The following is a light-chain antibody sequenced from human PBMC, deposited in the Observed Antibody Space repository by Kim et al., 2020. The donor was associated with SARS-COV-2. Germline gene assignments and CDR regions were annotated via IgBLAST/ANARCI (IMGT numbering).Light chain of an antibody. J-gene: IGKJ1*01. CDR2: AAS. Sequence: DIQMTQSPSSLSASVGDRVTITCRTSQSISSHLNWYHQKPGKAPKLLIYAASSLQSGVPSRFSGSGSGTDFTLTISSLQPEDFATYYCQQSYSTPQTFGQGTKVDIK. CDR1: QSISSH. V-gene: IGKV1-39*01. CDR3: QQSYSTPQT.